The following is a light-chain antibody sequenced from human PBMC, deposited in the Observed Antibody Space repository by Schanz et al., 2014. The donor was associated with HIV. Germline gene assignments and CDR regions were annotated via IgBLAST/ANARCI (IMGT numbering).Light chain of an antibody. CDR1: NSNIGSNS. CDR2: GNS. V-gene: IGLV1-44*01. J-gene: IGLJ3*02. CDR3: SSWDDSLNGWV. Sequence: QSVLTQPPSASGTPGQRVTISCSGSNSNIGSNSVNWYQQLPGTAPKLLLYGNSQRPSGVPARFSGSKSGTSASLAISGFQSEDEADYYCSSWDDSLNGWVFGGGTKLTVL.